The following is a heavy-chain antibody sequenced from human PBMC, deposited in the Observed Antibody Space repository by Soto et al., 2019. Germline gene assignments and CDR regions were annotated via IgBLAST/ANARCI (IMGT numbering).Heavy chain of an antibody. CDR1: AYTFTNYG. V-gene: IGHV1-18*04. CDR2: INAYNT. Sequence: QVQLVQSGAEVKKPGASVKVSCKASAYTFTNYGISWVRQAPGQGLEWMGWINAYNTNYAQNFQGRVTVTTDTATSTAYMDLTSLRSDDTAVYYCARDYQQYWCLSAGDWGQGTMVTVSS. D-gene: IGHD2-15*01. CDR3: ARDYQQYWCLSAGD. J-gene: IGHJ4*02.